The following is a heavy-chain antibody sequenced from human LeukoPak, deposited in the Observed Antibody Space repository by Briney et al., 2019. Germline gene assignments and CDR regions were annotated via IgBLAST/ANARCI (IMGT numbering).Heavy chain of an antibody. V-gene: IGHV3-30*04. Sequence: GGSLRLSCAASGFNFRDSAMHWVRQAPGKGLEWVTLISYDGTNKYYADSVKGRFTISRDNAKNSLYLQMNSLRADDTAVYYCARVNLVHYYYYMDVWGKGTTVTVSS. CDR1: GFNFRDSA. J-gene: IGHJ6*03. CDR2: ISYDGTNK. CDR3: ARVNLVHYYYYMDV.